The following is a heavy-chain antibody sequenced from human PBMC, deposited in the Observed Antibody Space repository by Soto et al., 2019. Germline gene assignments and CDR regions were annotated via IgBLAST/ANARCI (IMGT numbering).Heavy chain of an antibody. D-gene: IGHD6-13*01. V-gene: IGHV4-39*01. CDR3: ATSSWFDP. CDR2: IYYSGST. Sequence: QLQLQESGPGLVKPSETLSLTCTVSGGSISSRGYYWGWIRQPPGKGLEWIGTIYYSGSTYYNPSPKSRVTISVDTSKNQFSLKLSSVTAADTAVYYCATSSWFDPWGQGTLVTVSS. CDR1: GGSISSRGYY. J-gene: IGHJ5*02.